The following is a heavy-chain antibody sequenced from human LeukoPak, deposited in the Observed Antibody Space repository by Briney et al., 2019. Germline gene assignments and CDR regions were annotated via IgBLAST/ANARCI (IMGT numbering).Heavy chain of an antibody. CDR2: INPNSGNT. CDR3: ARRVKRAAAGINPWNY. Sequence: AVKVSCKASGYTFTSYDINWVRPATAQGLEWVGWINPNSGNTDYAQKFQDRVNMTRNTSISTAYMELSSLRTEATAVQYCARRVKRAAAGINPWNYWGQGTLVTVSS. V-gene: IGHV1-8*01. D-gene: IGHD6-13*01. J-gene: IGHJ4*02. CDR1: GYTFTSYD.